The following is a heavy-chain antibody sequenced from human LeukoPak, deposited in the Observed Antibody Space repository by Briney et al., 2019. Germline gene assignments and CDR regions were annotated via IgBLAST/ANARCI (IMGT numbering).Heavy chain of an antibody. V-gene: IGHV3-9*01. D-gene: IGHD3-22*01. CDR1: GFTFDDYA. CDR2: ISWNSGSI. CDR3: AKDKGGYYDSSGYHWFDP. J-gene: IGHJ5*02. Sequence: GGSLRLSCAASGFTFDDYAMHWVRRAPGKGLEWVSGISWNSGSIGYADSVKGRFTISRDNAKNSLYLQMNSLRAEDTALYYCAKDKGGYYDSSGYHWFDPWGQGTLVTVSS.